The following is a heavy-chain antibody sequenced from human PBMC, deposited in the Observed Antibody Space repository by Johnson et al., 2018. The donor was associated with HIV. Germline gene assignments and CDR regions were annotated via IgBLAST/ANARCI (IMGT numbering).Heavy chain of an antibody. J-gene: IGHJ3*02. CDR3: ARSDPSTLLWFGDNDAFDI. D-gene: IGHD3-10*01. CDR1: GFTFSSYG. Sequence: QVQLVESGGGLVQPGGSLRLSCAASGFTFSSYGMHWVRQAPGKGLEWVAVISYDGSNKYYADSVKGRFTISRDNSKNTLYLQMNSLRAEDTAVYYCARSDPSTLLWFGDNDAFDIWGQGTRVTVSS. CDR2: ISYDGSNK. V-gene: IGHV3-30*19.